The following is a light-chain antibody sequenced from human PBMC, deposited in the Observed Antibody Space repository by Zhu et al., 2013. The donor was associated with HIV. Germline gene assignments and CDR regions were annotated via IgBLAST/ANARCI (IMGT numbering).Light chain of an antibody. Sequence: EIVLTQSPGTLSLSPGERGTLSCRASQSVNSGYLSWYQQRPGQAPRLLIYGASSRATGIPDRFSGSGSGTDFTLTISRLEPEDFAVYYCQQYGSSPMTFGQGTRLEIK. CDR2: GAS. CDR1: QSVNSGY. CDR3: QQYGSSPMT. V-gene: IGKV3-20*01. J-gene: IGKJ5*01.